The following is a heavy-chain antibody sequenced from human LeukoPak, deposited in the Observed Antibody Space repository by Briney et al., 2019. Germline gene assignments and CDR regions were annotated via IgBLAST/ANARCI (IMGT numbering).Heavy chain of an antibody. Sequence: ASVKVSCKASGYTFTGYYMHWVRQAPGQGLEWMGWINPNRGGTNYAQKFQGRVIMTRDTSISTAYMELSRLRSDDTAVYYCARDAAFRGVIVNWGQGTLITVSS. D-gene: IGHD3-16*02. CDR1: GYTFTGYY. V-gene: IGHV1-2*02. J-gene: IGHJ4*02. CDR3: ARDAAFRGVIVN. CDR2: INPNRGGT.